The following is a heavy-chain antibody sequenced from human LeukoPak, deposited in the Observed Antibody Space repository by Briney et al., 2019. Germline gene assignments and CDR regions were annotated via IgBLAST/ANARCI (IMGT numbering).Heavy chain of an antibody. CDR1: GYTLSSHS. D-gene: IGHD6-19*01. V-gene: IGHV3-21*01. CDR2: ISSSSSYI. Sequence: GVSLRLSCAASGYTLSSHSMNCGPDPPGKGREWGSSISSSSSYIYYTDSVKGGFTISRDNAKNSLYLQMNRLRAEDTAVYYCARGIAVAGTRDAFDIWGKGTMVTVSS. J-gene: IGHJ3*02. CDR3: ARGIAVAGTRDAFDI.